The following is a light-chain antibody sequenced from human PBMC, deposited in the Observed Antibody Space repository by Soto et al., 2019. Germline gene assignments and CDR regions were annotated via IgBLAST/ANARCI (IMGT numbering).Light chain of an antibody. CDR3: CSYAGFYTSV. CDR1: SSDVGGYQF. J-gene: IGLJ1*01. V-gene: IGLV2-11*01. Sequence: QSALTQPRSVSGSPGQSVTISCTGTSSDVGGYQFVSWYQQHPGKAPKFMIYEVSKRPSGVPDRFSGSKSGNTAFLTISGLQAEDEADYYCCSYAGFYTSVFGTGTKVTVL. CDR2: EVS.